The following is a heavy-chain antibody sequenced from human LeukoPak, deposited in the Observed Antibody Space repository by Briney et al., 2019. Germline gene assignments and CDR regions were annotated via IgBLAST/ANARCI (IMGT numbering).Heavy chain of an antibody. V-gene: IGHV3-30-3*01. CDR3: ARNSNFDTHDY. J-gene: IGHJ4*02. CDR1: GFTFSSYA. CDR2: ISYDGSNK. Sequence: GGSLRLSCAASGFTFSSYAMHWVRQAPGKGLEWVAVISYDGSNKYYADSVKGRFTISRDNSKNTLYLQMNSLRAEDTAVHYCARNSNFDTHDYWGQGTLVTVSS. D-gene: IGHD3-22*01.